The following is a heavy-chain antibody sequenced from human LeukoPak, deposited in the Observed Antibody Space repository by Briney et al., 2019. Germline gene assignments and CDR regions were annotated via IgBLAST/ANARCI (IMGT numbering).Heavy chain of an antibody. CDR1: GGSISSSTLY. CDR2: INHSGST. Sequence: SETLSLTCTVSGGSISSSTLYWSWIRQPPGKGLEWIGEINHSGSTNYNPSLKSRVTISVDTSKNQFSLKLSSVTAADTAVYYCARDRRYSYGQTKPRDFDYWGQGTLVTVSS. D-gene: IGHD5-18*01. J-gene: IGHJ4*02. CDR3: ARDRRYSYGQTKPRDFDY. V-gene: IGHV4-39*07.